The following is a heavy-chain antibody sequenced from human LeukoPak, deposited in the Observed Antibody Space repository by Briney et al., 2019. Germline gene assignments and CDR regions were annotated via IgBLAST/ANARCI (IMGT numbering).Heavy chain of an antibody. CDR3: AKDRSSGIKRNWNWFDP. V-gene: IGHV3-9*01. Sequence: PGRSLRLSCAASGFTFDDYAMHWVRQAPGKGLEWVSGISRNSGSIYYADSVKGRFTISSDNAKNSQYLQMNSLRADDTAFYYCAKDRSSGIKRNWNWFDPWGQGTLVTV. CDR1: GFTFDDYA. D-gene: IGHD3-10*01. J-gene: IGHJ5*02. CDR2: ISRNSGSI.